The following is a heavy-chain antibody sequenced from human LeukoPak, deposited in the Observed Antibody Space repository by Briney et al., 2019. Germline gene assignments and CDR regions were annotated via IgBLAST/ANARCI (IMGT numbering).Heavy chain of an antibody. D-gene: IGHD3-10*01. V-gene: IGHV3-23*01. CDR3: AKDRGYTTGRDFDY. J-gene: IGHJ4*02. CDR1: GFPFSHYS. Sequence: GGSLRLSCAASGFPFSHYSMSWVRQAPGKGLECVSYISASGDYTYYADSVWGRFTLSRDNSKDTLYLQMNTLRADDTAVYYCAKDRGYTTGRDFDYWGQGALVTVSS. CDR2: ISASGDYT.